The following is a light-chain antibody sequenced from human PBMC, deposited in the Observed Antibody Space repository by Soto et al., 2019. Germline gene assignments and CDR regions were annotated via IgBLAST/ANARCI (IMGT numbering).Light chain of an antibody. V-gene: IGLV2-14*03. CDR1: SSDIGAYNF. J-gene: IGLJ2*01. Sequence: QSALTQPASVSGSPGQSITISCTGTSSDIGAYNFVSWYQQHPGKAPKLMLYDVNIRPSGVSNRFSGSKSGNTASLTISGPQAEDEADYYCTLWTTSTTMILGGGTKLTVL. CDR2: DVN. CDR3: TLWTTSTTMI.